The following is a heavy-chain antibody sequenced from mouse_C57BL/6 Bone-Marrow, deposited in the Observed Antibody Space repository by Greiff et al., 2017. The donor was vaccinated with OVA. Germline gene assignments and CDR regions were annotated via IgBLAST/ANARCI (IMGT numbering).Heavy chain of an antibody. Sequence: DVQLVESGGGLVQPGGSLSLSCAASGFTFTDYYMSWVRQPPGKALEWLGFIRNKANGYTTESSASVKGRFTISRDNSQSILYLQMNALRAEDSATYYCARYSRRGPFAYWGQGTLVTVSA. CDR3: ARYSRRGPFAY. D-gene: IGHD2-12*01. CDR1: GFTFTDYY. J-gene: IGHJ3*01. V-gene: IGHV7-3*01. CDR2: IRNKANGYTT.